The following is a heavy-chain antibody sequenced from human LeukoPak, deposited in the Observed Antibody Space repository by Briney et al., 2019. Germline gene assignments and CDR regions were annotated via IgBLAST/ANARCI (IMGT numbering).Heavy chain of an antibody. J-gene: IGHJ4*02. CDR2: IIPIFGTA. V-gene: IGHV1-69*13. CDR3: ARVGGDYYGSGSYHYFDY. D-gene: IGHD3-10*01. CDR1: GGTFSSYA. Sequence: ASVTVSCKASGGTFSSYAISWVRQAPGQGLEWMGGIIPIFGTANYAQKFKGRVTITADESTSTAYMELSSLRSEDTAVYYCARVGGDYYGSGSYHYFDYWGQGTLVTVSS.